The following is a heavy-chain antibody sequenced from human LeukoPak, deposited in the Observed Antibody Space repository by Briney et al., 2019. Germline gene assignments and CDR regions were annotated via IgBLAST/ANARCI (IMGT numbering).Heavy chain of an antibody. V-gene: IGHV3-21*01. J-gene: IGHJ4*02. D-gene: IGHD3-10*01. Sequence: PGGSLRLSCAASGFTFSSYSMNWVRQAPGKGLEWVSSISSSSSSYIYYADSVKGRFTISRDNAKSSLYLQMNSLRAEDTAVYYCARDPAQYYYGSGSVDYWGQGTLVTVSS. CDR3: ARDPAQYYYGSGSVDY. CDR1: GFTFSSYS. CDR2: ISSSSSSYI.